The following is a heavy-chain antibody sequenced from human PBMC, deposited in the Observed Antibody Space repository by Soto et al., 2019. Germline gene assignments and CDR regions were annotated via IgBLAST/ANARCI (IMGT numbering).Heavy chain of an antibody. CDR3: ARDKIQLWSGPYGMDV. CDR1: GFTFSSYS. CDR2: ISSSSSTI. D-gene: IGHD5-18*01. Sequence: GGSLRLSCAASGFTFSSYSMNWVRQAPGKGLEWVSYISSSSSTIYYADSVKGRFTISRDNAKNSLYLQMNSLRDEDTAVYYCARDKIQLWSGPYGMDVWGQGTTVTVSS. J-gene: IGHJ6*02. V-gene: IGHV3-48*02.